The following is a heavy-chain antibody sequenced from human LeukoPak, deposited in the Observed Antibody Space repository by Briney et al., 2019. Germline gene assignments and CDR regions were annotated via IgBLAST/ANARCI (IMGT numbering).Heavy chain of an antibody. Sequence: PSETLSLTCGVSGYSISSDYYWGWIRQPPGKGLEWIGRIYHSGSTYYNPSLKSRVTISVDTSKNQFSLKLSSVTAADTAVYYCARGAIAAAGTWGPVDYWGQGTLVTVSS. CDR1: GYSISSDYY. J-gene: IGHJ4*02. CDR2: IYHSGST. D-gene: IGHD6-13*01. CDR3: ARGAIAAAGTWGPVDY. V-gene: IGHV4-38-2*01.